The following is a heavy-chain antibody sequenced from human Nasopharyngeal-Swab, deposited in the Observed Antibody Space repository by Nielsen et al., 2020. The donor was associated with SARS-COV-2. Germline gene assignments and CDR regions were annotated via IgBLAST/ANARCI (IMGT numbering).Heavy chain of an antibody. V-gene: IGHV4-4*02. D-gene: IGHD2-2*01. CDR3: ASVLGYCSSTSGYDDEGREG. Sequence: WIRQPPGKGLEWIGEIYHSGSTNYNPSLKSRVTISVDKSKNQFSLKLSSVTAADTAVYYCASVLGYCSSTSGYDDEGREGGGKG. J-gene: IGHJ6*03. CDR2: IYHSGST.